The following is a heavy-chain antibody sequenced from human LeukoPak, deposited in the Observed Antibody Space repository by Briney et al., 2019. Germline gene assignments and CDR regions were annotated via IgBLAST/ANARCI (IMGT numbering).Heavy chain of an antibody. Sequence: GGSLRLSCATSGFSFDDYDMAWLRQAPGKGLEWVSDIDWKGQPTSYADSVKGRFTISRDNAKNSLYLQMNSLRAEDTAVYYCASSRGSWPDYFDYWGQGTLVTVSS. CDR1: GFSFDDYD. V-gene: IGHV3-20*04. J-gene: IGHJ4*02. CDR2: IDWKGQPT. CDR3: ASSRGSWPDYFDY. D-gene: IGHD6-13*01.